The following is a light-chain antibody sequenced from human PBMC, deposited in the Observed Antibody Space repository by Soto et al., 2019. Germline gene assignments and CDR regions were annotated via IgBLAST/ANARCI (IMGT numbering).Light chain of an antibody. Sequence: DIQMTQSPSSLSASVGDRVTITCRASQGISNNLAWYQQKPGKVPKLLIYGASTLQSGVPSRFSGSGAKTDLTLTISSMQPEDVATYYCQKYDSAPLTFGQGTKVEF. CDR2: GAS. CDR3: QKYDSAPLT. J-gene: IGKJ1*01. V-gene: IGKV1-27*01. CDR1: QGISNN.